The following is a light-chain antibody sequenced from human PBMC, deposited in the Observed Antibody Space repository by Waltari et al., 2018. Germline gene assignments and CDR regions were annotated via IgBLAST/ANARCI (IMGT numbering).Light chain of an antibody. Sequence: QSALTQPASVSGSPGQSLTIPCSGHSSDAGGYNLFSWYQQPPGNTPKLSVYDVSKRPSGVSNRVSGSKSGNTASLTISGLQAEDEADYYCCSYAGSSTKVFGGGTKLTVL. V-gene: IGLV2-23*02. CDR3: CSYAGSSTKV. J-gene: IGLJ3*02. CDR2: DVS. CDR1: SSDAGGYNL.